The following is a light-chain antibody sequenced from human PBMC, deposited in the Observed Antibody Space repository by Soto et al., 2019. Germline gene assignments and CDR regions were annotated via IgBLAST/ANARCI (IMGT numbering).Light chain of an antibody. Sequence: DIQMTQSPSTLSASVGDRVTITCRASQSISSWLAWYQQKPGMTPKLLIYDASRLETGVPSRFSGSGSGTKFTLTISSLQPDDFATYSCQQYNDYVNSFGQGTKLEIK. CDR3: QQYNDYVNS. CDR2: DAS. CDR1: QSISSW. J-gene: IGKJ2*01. V-gene: IGKV1-5*01.